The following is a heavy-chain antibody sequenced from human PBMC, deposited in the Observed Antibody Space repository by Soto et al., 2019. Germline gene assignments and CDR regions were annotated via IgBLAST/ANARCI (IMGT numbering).Heavy chain of an antibody. CDR3: ARDKDRQQLGGNYYYIMDV. Sequence: QVQLVQSGAEVKKPGSSVKVSCKTSGGTFRTSAISWVRQAPGQGLEWMGGIMPVFPTPDYAQKFQGRVTITADESTRTAYRELSSLRSEDTAVYYCARDKDRQQLGGNYYYIMDVWGQGTTVTVSS. D-gene: IGHD3-3*02. V-gene: IGHV1-69*12. CDR1: GGTFRTSA. CDR2: IMPVFPTP. J-gene: IGHJ6*01.